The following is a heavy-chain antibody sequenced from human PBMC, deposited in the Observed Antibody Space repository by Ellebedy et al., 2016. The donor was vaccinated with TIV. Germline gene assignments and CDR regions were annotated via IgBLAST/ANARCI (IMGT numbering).Heavy chain of an antibody. CDR1: GFTFSNSW. Sequence: GESLKISCAASGFTFSNSWMHWVRQGPGKGLVWVSRINNDGSSTTYADSVTGRFTISRDNAQNTLYLQMNSLRAEDTAVYYCASEDSSGYYADGFDIWGQGTMVTVSS. V-gene: IGHV3-74*01. CDR3: ASEDSSGYYADGFDI. D-gene: IGHD3-22*01. J-gene: IGHJ3*02. CDR2: INNDGSST.